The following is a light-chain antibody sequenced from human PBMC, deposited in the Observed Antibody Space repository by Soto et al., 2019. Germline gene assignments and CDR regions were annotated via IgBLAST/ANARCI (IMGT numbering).Light chain of an antibody. V-gene: IGLV2-14*01. CDR2: EVS. Sequence: QSALTQPASVSGSPGQSITLSCTGTSSDVGGYNYVSWYQQHPGKAPKLMIYEVSNRPSGVSNRFSGSKSGNTASLTISGLQAEDEDDYYCNSYTSSSTWVFGGGTKLTVL. J-gene: IGLJ3*02. CDR3: NSYTSSSTWV. CDR1: SSDVGGYNY.